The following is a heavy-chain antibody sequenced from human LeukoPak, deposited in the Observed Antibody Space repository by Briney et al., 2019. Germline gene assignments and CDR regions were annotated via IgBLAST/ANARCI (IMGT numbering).Heavy chain of an antibody. D-gene: IGHD6-13*01. J-gene: IGHJ4*02. CDR1: GYTFTSYY. CDR2: INPNSGGT. CDR3: ASAYSSSWWGDY. Sequence: ASVKVSCKASGYTFTSYYMHWVRQAPGQGLEWMGWINPNSGGTNYAQKFQGRVTMTRDTSISTAYMELSRLRSDDTAVYYCASAYSSSWWGDYWGQGTLVTVSS. V-gene: IGHV1-2*02.